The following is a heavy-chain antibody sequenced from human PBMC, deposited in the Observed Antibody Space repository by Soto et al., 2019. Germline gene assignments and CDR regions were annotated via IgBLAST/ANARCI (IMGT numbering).Heavy chain of an antibody. CDR1: GGSISTYS. CDR3: ARADKFFASSGYFYLFDY. V-gene: IGHV4-59*01. J-gene: IGHJ4*02. CDR2: IYKSGSI. D-gene: IGHD3-22*01. Sequence: SETLSLTCTVSGGSISTYSWNWIRQSPGRGLEWIGYIYKSGSIKYNPSLKSRVTISLDTSKNQFSLDLSSVTAADTAVYYCARADKFFASSGYFYLFDYWGQGTLVTVSS.